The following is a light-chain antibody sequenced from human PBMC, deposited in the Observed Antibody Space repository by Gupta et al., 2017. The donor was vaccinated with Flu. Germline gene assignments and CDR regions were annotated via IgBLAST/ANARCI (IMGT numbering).Light chain of an antibody. CDR2: ENN. Sequence: KVTIPWSGSSSNIGNNDVSWYQQFPGAAPKLLIYENNKRPSGIPERFSGSKSGTSATLGITGLQTGDEADYFCGTWDNPRSAAVFGGGTKLTVL. V-gene: IGLV1-51*02. CDR3: GTWDNPRSAAV. CDR1: SSNIGNND. J-gene: IGLJ3*02.